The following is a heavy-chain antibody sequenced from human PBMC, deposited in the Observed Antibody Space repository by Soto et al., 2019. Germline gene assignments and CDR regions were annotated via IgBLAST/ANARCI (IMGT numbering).Heavy chain of an antibody. D-gene: IGHD2-21*02. Sequence: GESLRLSCACSGFTFSNAWMNWVRQAPGKGLEWVARIYSKTDGETTDYAAPVKGRFTISRDDSKNTLYLQMNSLKTEDTAVYYCTTHMTASSDWGQGTLVTVSS. CDR3: TTHMTASSD. V-gene: IGHV3-15*07. CDR1: GFTFSNAW. CDR2: IYSKTDGETT. J-gene: IGHJ4*02.